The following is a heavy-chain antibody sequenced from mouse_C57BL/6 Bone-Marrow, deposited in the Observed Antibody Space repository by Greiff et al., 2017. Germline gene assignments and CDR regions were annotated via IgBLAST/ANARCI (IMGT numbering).Heavy chain of an antibody. D-gene: IGHD2-4*01. V-gene: IGHV14-1*01. CDR3: TTSAYYDYDAVAY. Sequence: VQLQQSGAELVRPGASVKLSCTASGFNIKDYYMHWVKQRPEQGLEWIGRIDPEDGATEYAPKFQGKATMTADTSSNTAYLQLSSLTSEDTAVYYCTTSAYYDYDAVAYWGQGTLVTVSA. J-gene: IGHJ3*01. CDR1: GFNIKDYY. CDR2: IDPEDGAT.